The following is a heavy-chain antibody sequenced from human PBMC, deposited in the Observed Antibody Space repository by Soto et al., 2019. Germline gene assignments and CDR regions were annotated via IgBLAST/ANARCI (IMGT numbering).Heavy chain of an antibody. CDR1: GFTFSDYY. CDR3: ARDQIVVVPAATLGWFDP. V-gene: IGHV3-11*06. CDR2: ISSSSSYT. Sequence: GGSLRLSCAASGFTFSDYYMSRIRQAPGKGLEWVSYISSSSSYTNYADSVKGRFTISRDNAKNSLYLQMNSLRAEDTAVYYCARDQIVVVPAATLGWFDPWGQGTLVTVSS. J-gene: IGHJ5*02. D-gene: IGHD2-2*01.